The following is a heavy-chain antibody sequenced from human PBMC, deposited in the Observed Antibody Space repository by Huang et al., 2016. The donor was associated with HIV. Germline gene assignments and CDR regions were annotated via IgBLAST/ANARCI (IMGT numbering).Heavy chain of an antibody. Sequence: EVQLLESGGGLVQPGGSLTLSCAASGFTFSTYAMSWVRQAAGKGLEWVVILKDSGGGTLYADAVGGRFTISRDNSKNTLYLEMNNLRAEDTAVYYCARRYCSGGTCYGYALDNWGQGTPVTVSS. CDR1: GFTFSTYA. V-gene: IGHV3-23*01. J-gene: IGHJ4*02. CDR2: LKDSGGGT. D-gene: IGHD2-15*01. CDR3: ARRYCSGGTCYGYALDN.